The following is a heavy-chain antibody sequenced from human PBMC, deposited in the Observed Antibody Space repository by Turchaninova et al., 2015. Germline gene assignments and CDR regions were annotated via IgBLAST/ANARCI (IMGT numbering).Heavy chain of an antibody. V-gene: IGHV3-33*01. CDR2: IWYDGSNK. CDR3: ASPAGYCSVGRCYRTQSLDY. CDR1: GFTFNNYA. J-gene: IGHJ4*02. Sequence: GTSLRLSFAASGFTFNNYAMHWVRQAPGKGLEWVAYIWYDGSNKYYPDSVKGRFIVSRDNSKKTLYLQINSLRAEDTAVYYFASPAGYCSVGRCYRTQSLDYWGQGTLVAVSS. D-gene: IGHD2-15*01.